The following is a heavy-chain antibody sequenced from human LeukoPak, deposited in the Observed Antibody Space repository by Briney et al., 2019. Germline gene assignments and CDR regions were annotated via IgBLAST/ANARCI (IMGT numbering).Heavy chain of an antibody. CDR3: AREGYYGSGSYQYYYYYYMDV. Sequence: GGSLRLSCAASGFTFSSYWMHWVRQAPGKGLVWVSRINSDGSSTSYADSVKGRFTISRDNAKNTLYLQMNSLRAEDTAVYYCAREGYYGSGSYQYYYYYYMDVWGEGTTVTVSS. CDR1: GFTFSSYW. J-gene: IGHJ6*03. D-gene: IGHD3-10*01. CDR2: INSDGSST. V-gene: IGHV3-74*01.